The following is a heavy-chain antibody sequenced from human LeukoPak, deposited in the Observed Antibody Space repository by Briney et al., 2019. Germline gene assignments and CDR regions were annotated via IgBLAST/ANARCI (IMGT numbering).Heavy chain of an antibody. CDR2: VYSGITT. Sequence: GGTLRLSCAGSGFIVGDTHMTWVRQAPGKGLAWVSHVYSGITTHYTDSVKGRFSISRDHSNNLLYLKMNTLRAEDTAVYYCARLQGYSLGYQYFYYMDVWGTGTTVTVSS. J-gene: IGHJ6*03. CDR3: ARLQGYSLGYQYFYYMDV. V-gene: IGHV3-53*01. CDR1: GFIVGDTH. D-gene: IGHD5-18*01.